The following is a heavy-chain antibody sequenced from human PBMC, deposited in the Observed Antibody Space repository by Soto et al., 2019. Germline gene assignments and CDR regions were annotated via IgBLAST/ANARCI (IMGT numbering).Heavy chain of an antibody. CDR2: IDPSDSYT. J-gene: IGHJ5*02. CDR3: ARTGIVVVVAANWFDP. V-gene: IGHV5-10-1*01. D-gene: IGHD2-15*01. Sequence: GESLKISCKGSGCSFTSYWISWVRQMPGKGLEWMGRIDPSDSYTNYSPSFQGHVTISADKSISTAYLQWSSLKASDTVMYYCARTGIVVVVAANWFDPWGQGTLVTVSS. CDR1: GCSFTSYW.